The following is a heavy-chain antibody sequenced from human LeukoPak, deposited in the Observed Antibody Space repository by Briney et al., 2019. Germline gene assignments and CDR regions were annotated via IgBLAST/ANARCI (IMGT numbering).Heavy chain of an antibody. D-gene: IGHD4-17*01. J-gene: IGHJ4*02. CDR2: IVVGSGNT. CDR1: GFTFTSSA. V-gene: IGHV1-58*01. CDR3: ARATKPPNDYGDYGPFDY. Sequence: SVKVSCKASGFTFTSSAVQWVRQARGQRLEWIGWIVVGSGNTNYAQKFQERVTITRDMSTSTAYMELSSLRSEDTAVYYCARATKPPNDYGDYGPFDYWGQGTLVTVSS.